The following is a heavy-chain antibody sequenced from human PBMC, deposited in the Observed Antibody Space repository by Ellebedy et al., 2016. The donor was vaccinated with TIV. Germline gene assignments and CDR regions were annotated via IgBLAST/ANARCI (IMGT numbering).Heavy chain of an antibody. CDR1: GFSLSTSGVG. Sequence: SGPTLVKPTQTLTLTCTFSGFSLSTSGVGVGWIRQPPGKALEWLALIYWDDDKRYSPSLKSRLTITKDTSKNQVVLTMTNMDPVDTATYYCAHRPTFDSSSWYTEYNWFDPWGQGTLVTVSS. D-gene: IGHD6-13*01. CDR3: AHRPTFDSSSWYTEYNWFDP. V-gene: IGHV2-5*02. CDR2: IYWDDDK. J-gene: IGHJ5*02.